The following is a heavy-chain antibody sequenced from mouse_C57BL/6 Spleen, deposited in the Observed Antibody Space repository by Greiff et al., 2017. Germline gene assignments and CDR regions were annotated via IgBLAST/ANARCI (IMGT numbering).Heavy chain of an antibody. CDR1: GFSFNTYA. CDR3: VRHFDGYYVWFAY. V-gene: IGHV10-1*01. D-gene: IGHD2-3*01. CDR2: IRSKSNNYAT. J-gene: IGHJ3*01. Sequence: EVQLVESGGGLVQPKGSLKLSCAASGFSFNTYAMNWVRQAPGKGLEWVARIRSKSNNYATYYADSVKDRFTIARDDSESMLYLQMNNLKTEDTAMYYCVRHFDGYYVWFAYWGQGTLVTVSA.